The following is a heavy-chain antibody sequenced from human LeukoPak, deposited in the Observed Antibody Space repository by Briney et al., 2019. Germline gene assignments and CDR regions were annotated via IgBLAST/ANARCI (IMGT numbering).Heavy chain of an antibody. CDR3: GRGGYCSGGTCYRFNAFDI. J-gene: IGHJ3*02. Sequence: PGGSLRLSCATSGFTFSNYEMNWVRQAPGKGLEWVSYISPSGSTMYYTDSVKGRFTISTDNAKNSLYLQMNSLRAEDTAVYYCGRGGYCSGGTCYRFNAFDIWGQGTTVTVSS. D-gene: IGHD2-15*01. V-gene: IGHV3-48*03. CDR1: GFTFSNYE. CDR2: ISPSGSTM.